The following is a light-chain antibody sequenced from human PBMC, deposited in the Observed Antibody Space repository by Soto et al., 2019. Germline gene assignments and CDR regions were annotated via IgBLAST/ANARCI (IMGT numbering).Light chain of an antibody. CDR2: EVN. CDR3: SSYGGYNNVV. Sequence: QSVRTQPPSASGSPGQSVTIACTGTSSDVGGYNYVSWFQQHPGKAPKLIIHEVNQRPSGVPDRFSGSKSGNTASLTVSGLQAEDEGTYYCSSYGGYNNVVFGTGTKV. V-gene: IGLV2-8*01. J-gene: IGLJ1*01. CDR1: SSDVGGYNY.